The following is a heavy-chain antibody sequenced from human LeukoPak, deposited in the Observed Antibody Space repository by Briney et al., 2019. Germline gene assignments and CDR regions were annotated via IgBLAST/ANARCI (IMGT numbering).Heavy chain of an antibody. CDR3: SGYSSGGCWFDP. CDR1: GYTFTGYY. CDR2: INPNSGGT. D-gene: IGHD6-19*01. J-gene: IGHJ5*02. Sequence: ASVKVSCMASGYTFTGYYMHWVRQAPGQGLGWMGWINPNSGGTNYAQKFQGRVTMTRDTSISTAYMELSRLRSDDTAVYYCSGYSSGGCWFDPWGQGTLVTVSS. V-gene: IGHV1-2*02.